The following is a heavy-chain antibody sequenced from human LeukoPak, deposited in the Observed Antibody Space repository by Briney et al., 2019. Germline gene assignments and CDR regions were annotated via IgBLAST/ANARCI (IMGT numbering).Heavy chain of an antibody. Sequence: HPGGSLRLSRAASGFTFSLYTINWVRQAPGKGLEWISYISSDSINIYYADSVKGRFTISRDNAKTSLYLQMNSLRAEDTAVYYCATDFPDGSRLWGLDYWGQGILVTVAS. CDR1: GFTFSLYT. V-gene: IGHV3-48*04. J-gene: IGHJ4*02. CDR3: ATDFPDGSRLWGLDY. CDR2: ISSDSINI. D-gene: IGHD3-10*01.